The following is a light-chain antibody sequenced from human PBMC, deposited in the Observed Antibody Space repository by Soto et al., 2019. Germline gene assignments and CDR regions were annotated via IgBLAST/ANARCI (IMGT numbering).Light chain of an antibody. J-gene: IGLJ1*01. CDR3: QSYDSSLSGYV. V-gene: IGLV1-40*01. CDR2: ANT. Sequence: QSVLTQPPSVSGAPGQRVTISCTGSSSNIGAGYDVHWYQQLPGTAPNLLIYANTNRPSGVPGRFSGSKSGTSASLAITGLQAEDEADYYCQSYDSSLSGYVFGTGTKVT. CDR1: SSNIGAGYD.